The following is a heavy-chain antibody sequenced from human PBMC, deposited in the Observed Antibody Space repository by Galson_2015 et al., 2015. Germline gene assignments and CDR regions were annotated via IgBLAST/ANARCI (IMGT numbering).Heavy chain of an antibody. CDR1: GGTFSSYA. CDR2: IIPIFGTA. V-gene: IGHV1-69*13. Sequence: SVKVSCKASGGTFSSYAISWVRQAPGQGLEWMGGIIPIFGTANYAQKFQGRVTITADESTSTAYMELSSLRSEDTAVYYCAWAVVAASGYFDYWGQGTLVTVSS. D-gene: IGHD2-15*01. CDR3: AWAVVAASGYFDY. J-gene: IGHJ4*02.